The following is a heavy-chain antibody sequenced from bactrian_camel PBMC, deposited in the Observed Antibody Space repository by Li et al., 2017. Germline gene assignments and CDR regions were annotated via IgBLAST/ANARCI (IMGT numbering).Heavy chain of an antibody. CDR2: IGSEGTT. CDR3: AKDYGPVVVAGAGGFGN. V-gene: IGHV3S55*01. D-gene: IGHD6*01. J-gene: IGHJ6*01. CDR1: GYTYSSYC. Sequence: HVQLVESGGGSVRAGGSLRLSCAASGYTYSSYCMGWFRQAPGKEREGVAGIGSEGTTGYADSVKGRFAISKDNAKNTLYLQLTSLKTEDTAMYYCAKDYGPVVVAGAGGFGNWGQGTQVTVS.